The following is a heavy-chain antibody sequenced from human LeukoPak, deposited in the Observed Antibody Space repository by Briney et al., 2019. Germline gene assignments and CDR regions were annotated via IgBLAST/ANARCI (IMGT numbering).Heavy chain of an antibody. CDR1: GYTFISYD. V-gene: IGHV1-8*01. Sequence: ASVKVSCKASGYTFISYDINWVRQATGQGLEWMGWMNPNSGNTGYAQKFQGRVTMATGPFTSTAYMELRSLRSDDTALYYCARAERFLEWYEDAFDIWGQGTMVTVSS. D-gene: IGHD3-3*01. CDR3: ARAERFLEWYEDAFDI. CDR2: MNPNSGNT. J-gene: IGHJ3*02.